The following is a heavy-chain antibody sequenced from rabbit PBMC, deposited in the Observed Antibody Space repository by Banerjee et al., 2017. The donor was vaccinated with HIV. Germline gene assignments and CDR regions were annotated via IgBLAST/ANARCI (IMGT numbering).Heavy chain of an antibody. CDR1: GFSFNEFSFNGGYD. CDR3: ARDLDGVIGWNFGW. CDR2: AVAGSSGST. D-gene: IGHD1-1*01. Sequence: QSLEESGGGLVKPGASLTLTCKASGFSFNEFSFNGGYDMCWVRQAPGKGLEWVACAVAGSSGSTYSATWAKGRFTFSKTSSTTVTLQMTSLTAADTATYFCARDLDGVIGWNFGWWGPGTLVTVS. J-gene: IGHJ4*01. V-gene: IGHV1S40*01.